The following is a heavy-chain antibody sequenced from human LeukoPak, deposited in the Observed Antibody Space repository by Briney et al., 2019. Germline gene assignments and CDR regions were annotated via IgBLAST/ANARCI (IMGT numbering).Heavy chain of an antibody. CDR2: IKQDGSEK. D-gene: IGHD4-17*01. V-gene: IGHV3-7*01. CDR1: GFTFSSYW. Sequence: PGGSLRHSCAASGFTFSSYWMSWVRQAPGKGLEWVANIKQDGSEKYYVDSVKGRFTISRDNAKNSLYLQMNSLRAEDTAVYYCARDGPVTPSYYYYYGLDVWGQGTTVTVSS. CDR3: ARDGPVTPSYYYYYGLDV. J-gene: IGHJ6*02.